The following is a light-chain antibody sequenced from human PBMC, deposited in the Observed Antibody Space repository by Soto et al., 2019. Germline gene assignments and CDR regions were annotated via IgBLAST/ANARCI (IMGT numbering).Light chain of an antibody. Sequence: QSVLTQPPSVSGAPGQRVTISCTGSSSNIGAGYDVHWYQQLPGTAPKLLIYGNSNRPSGVPDRFSGSKSGTSASLAITGLQAEDEADYYCQSYDSSLPHVVLGGGTKLTVL. CDR2: GNS. J-gene: IGLJ2*01. CDR1: SSNIGAGYD. CDR3: QSYDSSLPHVV. V-gene: IGLV1-40*01.